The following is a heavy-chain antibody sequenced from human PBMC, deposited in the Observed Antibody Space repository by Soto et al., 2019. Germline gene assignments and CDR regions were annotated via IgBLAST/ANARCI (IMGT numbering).Heavy chain of an antibody. V-gene: IGHV3-23*01. Sequence: GGSLRLSCAASGFTFSTYAMSWVRQAPGKGLEWVSGFSGSDGSTYYADSVKGRFTISRDNSKNTVYLQMNSLRADDTAVYYCAKLPWFGDLLWKYGMDVWGQGTTVTVSS. D-gene: IGHD3-10*01. CDR2: FSGSDGST. CDR1: GFTFSTYA. CDR3: AKLPWFGDLLWKYGMDV. J-gene: IGHJ6*02.